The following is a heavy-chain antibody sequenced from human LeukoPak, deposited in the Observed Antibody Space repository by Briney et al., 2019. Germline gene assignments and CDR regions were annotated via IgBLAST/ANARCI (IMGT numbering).Heavy chain of an antibody. CDR3: ARSRGHNYGYVDY. CDR1: GFTFGDYA. J-gene: IGHJ4*02. CDR2: IRRNSYGGTT. D-gene: IGHD5-18*01. Sequence: GGSLRLSCTASGFTFGDYAMTWVRQAPGKGLEWVGFIRRNSYGGTTEYAASVKGNFIISRDDSKNIAYLQMNRLKTEDTAEYYCARSRGHNYGYVDYWGQGSLVTVSS. V-gene: IGHV3-49*04.